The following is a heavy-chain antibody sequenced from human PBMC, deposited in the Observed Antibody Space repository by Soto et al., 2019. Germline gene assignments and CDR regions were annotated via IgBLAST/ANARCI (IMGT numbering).Heavy chain of an antibody. V-gene: IGHV1-69*12. CDR1: GGTFGNSA. J-gene: IGHJ6*02. Sequence: QVQLVQSGAEVKKPGSSVTFSCKASGGTFGNSAISWVRQAPGQGLEWMGGINPIFPTPDYAQKFQGRVTITANESTSTAYMELTSLRSEDTAVYYCARDKDRQQLGGNYYYGIDVWGQGTTVTVSS. CDR2: INPIFPTP. CDR3: ARDKDRQQLGGNYYYGIDV. D-gene: IGHD3-3*02.